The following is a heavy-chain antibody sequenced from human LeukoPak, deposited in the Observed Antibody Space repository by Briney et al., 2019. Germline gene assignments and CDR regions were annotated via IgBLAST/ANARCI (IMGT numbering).Heavy chain of an antibody. Sequence: PGGSLRLSCAASGFTFSNYWMHWVRQAPGKGLVWVSRINSDGINTSYADSVKGRFTISRDNAKNSLYLQMNSLRAEDTAVYYCARDLLGYSSREDYWGQGTLVTVSS. J-gene: IGHJ4*02. D-gene: IGHD6-19*01. CDR3: ARDLLGYSSREDY. CDR2: INSDGINT. V-gene: IGHV3-74*01. CDR1: GFTFSNYW.